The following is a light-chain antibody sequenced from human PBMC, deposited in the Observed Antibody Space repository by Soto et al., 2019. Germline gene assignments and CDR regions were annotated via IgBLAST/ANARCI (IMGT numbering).Light chain of an antibody. Sequence: EMVMTQSPATLSVSPGERATLSCRASQSVSSNLAWYQQKPGQAPRLLIYGASTRATGIPARFSGSGSGTEFTLTLSSLQSEDFAVYYCQQYNNWPPWTFGQGTKVDIK. CDR2: GAS. J-gene: IGKJ1*01. V-gene: IGKV3-15*01. CDR3: QQYNNWPPWT. CDR1: QSVSSN.